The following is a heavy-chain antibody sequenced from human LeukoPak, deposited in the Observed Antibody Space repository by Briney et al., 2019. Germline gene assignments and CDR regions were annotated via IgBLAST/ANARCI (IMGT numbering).Heavy chain of an antibody. CDR2: INPNSGGT. D-gene: IGHD3-22*01. V-gene: IGHV1-2*02. J-gene: IGHJ4*02. CDR3: ALDSSGYYHFDY. CDR1: GYTFTGYY. Sequence: ASVKVSCKASGYTFTGYYMHWVRQAPGQGLEWMGWINPNSGGTNYAQKFQGRVTITADKSTSTAYMELSSLRSEDTAVYYCALDSSGYYHFDYWGQGTLVTVSS.